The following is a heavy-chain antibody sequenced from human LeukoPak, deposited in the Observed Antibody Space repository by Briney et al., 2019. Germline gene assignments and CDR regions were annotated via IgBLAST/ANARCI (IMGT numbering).Heavy chain of an antibody. CDR3: ARVWSGYYMGYYYYYMDV. CDR2: IYTSGST. D-gene: IGHD3-3*01. CDR1: GGSISSYY. J-gene: IGHJ6*03. V-gene: IGHV4-4*09. Sequence: SETLSLTCTVSGGSISSYYWSWIRQPPGKGLEWIGRIYTSGSTDYNPSLKSRVTMSVDTSKNQFSLKLSSVTAADTAVYYCARVWSGYYMGYYYYYMDVWGKGTTVTVSS.